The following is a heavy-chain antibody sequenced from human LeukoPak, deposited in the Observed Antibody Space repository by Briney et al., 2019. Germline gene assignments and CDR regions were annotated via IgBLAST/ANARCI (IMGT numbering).Heavy chain of an antibody. J-gene: IGHJ4*02. CDR1: GFTSSRHW. CDR2: IKEDASEE. CDR3: AIAAGWELGY. V-gene: IGHV3-7*01. D-gene: IGHD6-25*01. Sequence: GGSLRLSCAVSGFTSSRHWMSWVRQTPEKGLEWVANIKEDASEENYVNSVKGRFTISRDNAKNSLYLQMNSLRAEDPAVYYCAIAAGWELGYWGQGTLVTVSS.